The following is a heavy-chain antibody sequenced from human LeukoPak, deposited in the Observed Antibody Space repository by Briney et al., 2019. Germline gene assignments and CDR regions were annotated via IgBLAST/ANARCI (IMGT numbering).Heavy chain of an antibody. D-gene: IGHD6-13*01. V-gene: IGHV1-2*02. CDR2: MNPNSGDT. Sequence: ASVKVSCKASAYNFTSYDINWVRQATGQGLDWMGWMNPNSGDTKYAQKFQGRVTMTRDTSISTAYMELTRLRSDDSAVYYCARGETEETGTRPDAFDIWGQGTMVTVSS. J-gene: IGHJ3*02. CDR3: ARGETEETGTRPDAFDI. CDR1: AYNFTSYD.